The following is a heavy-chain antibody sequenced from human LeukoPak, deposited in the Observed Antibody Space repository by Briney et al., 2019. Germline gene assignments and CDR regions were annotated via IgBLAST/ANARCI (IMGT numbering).Heavy chain of an antibody. J-gene: IGHJ5*02. CDR1: GGSISSGGYY. Sequence: SETLSLTCTVSGGSISSGGYYWSWIRQHPGKGLEWIGYIYYSGSTYYNPSLKSRVTISVDTSKNQFSLKLSSVTAADTAVYYCARGMAAAGINWFDPWGQGTLVTVSS. CDR3: ARGMAAAGINWFDP. V-gene: IGHV4-31*03. D-gene: IGHD6-13*01. CDR2: IYYSGST.